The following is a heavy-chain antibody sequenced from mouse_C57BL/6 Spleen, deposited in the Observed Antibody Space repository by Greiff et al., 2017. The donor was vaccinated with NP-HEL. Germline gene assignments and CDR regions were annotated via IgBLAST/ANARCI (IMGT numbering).Heavy chain of an antibody. CDR2: IDPSDSYT. CDR1: GYTFTSYW. D-gene: IGHD3-2*01. J-gene: IGHJ2*01. Sequence: VKLLESGAELVKPGASVKLSCKASGYTFTSYWMQWVKQRPGQGLEWIGEIDPSDSYTNYNQKFKGKATLTVDTSSSTAYMQLSSLTSEDSAVYYCARKETADYWGQGTTLTVSS. V-gene: IGHV1-50*01. CDR3: ARKETADY.